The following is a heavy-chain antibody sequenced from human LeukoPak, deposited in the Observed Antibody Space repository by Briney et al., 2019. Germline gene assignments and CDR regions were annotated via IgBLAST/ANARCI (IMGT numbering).Heavy chain of an antibody. Sequence: SETLSLTCTVSTGSISGYYWSWIRQSPGKGLEWIGYIYSSGSTNYNPSLKSRVTISVDTSKNQFSLKLSSVTAADTAVYYCARETPLYSYYYDSSGAFDIWGQGTMVTVSS. V-gene: IGHV4-4*09. CDR1: TGSISGYY. J-gene: IGHJ3*02. CDR2: IYSSGST. CDR3: ARETPLYSYYYDSSGAFDI. D-gene: IGHD3-22*01.